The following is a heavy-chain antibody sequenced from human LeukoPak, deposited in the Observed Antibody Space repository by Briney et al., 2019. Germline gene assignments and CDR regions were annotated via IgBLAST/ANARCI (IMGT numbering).Heavy chain of an antibody. J-gene: IGHJ5*02. Sequence: PSETLSLTCTVSGGSISSYYWSWIRQPPGKGLEWIGYIYYSGSTNYNPSLKSRVTISVDTSKNQFSLKLSSVTAADTAVYYCARVAPYCGGDCYPPSNWFDPWGQGTLVTVSS. V-gene: IGHV4-59*08. CDR3: ARVAPYCGGDCYPPSNWFDP. CDR2: IYYSGST. CDR1: GGSISSYY. D-gene: IGHD2-21*01.